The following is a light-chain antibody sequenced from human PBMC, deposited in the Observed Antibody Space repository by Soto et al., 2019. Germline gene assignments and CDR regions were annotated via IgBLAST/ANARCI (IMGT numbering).Light chain of an antibody. Sequence: QSALPQPPSASGSPGQSVTISCTGTSSDVGAYNYVSWYQQHPDKAPKVIIYEVSQRPSGVPDRFSGSKSGNTASLTVSGLQAEDEADYYCSSNTGNKNFVVFGGGTKVTVL. V-gene: IGLV2-8*01. CDR1: SSDVGAYNY. J-gene: IGLJ2*01. CDR2: EVS. CDR3: SSNTGNKNFVV.